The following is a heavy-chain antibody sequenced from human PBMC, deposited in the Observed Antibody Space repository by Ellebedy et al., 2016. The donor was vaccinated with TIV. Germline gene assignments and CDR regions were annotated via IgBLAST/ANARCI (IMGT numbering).Heavy chain of an antibody. J-gene: IGHJ2*01. CDR1: GYSFTSHW. V-gene: IGHV5-51*01. D-gene: IGHD5-24*01. CDR3: ARHPNYWYFDL. Sequence: GESLKISCQGSGYSFTSHWIGWVRQMPGKGLEWMGIIYPGDSETIYSPSFRGQVTISADKSISTAYLQWSSLKASDTAMYYCARHPNYWYFDLWGRGTLVTVSS. CDR2: IYPGDSET.